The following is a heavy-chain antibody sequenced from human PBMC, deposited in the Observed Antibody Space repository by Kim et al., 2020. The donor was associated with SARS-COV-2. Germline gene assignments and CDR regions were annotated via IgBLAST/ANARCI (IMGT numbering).Heavy chain of an antibody. CDR3: ARTGYSSGWYRDT. V-gene: IGHV1-2*06. J-gene: IGHJ5*02. Sequence: ASVKVSCKASGYTFTGYYMHWVRQAPGQGLEWMGRINPNSGGTNYAQKFQGRVTMTRDTSISTAYMELSRLRSDDTAVYYCARTGYSSGWYRDTWGQGTLVTVSS. D-gene: IGHD6-19*01. CDR1: GYTFTGYY. CDR2: INPNSGGT.